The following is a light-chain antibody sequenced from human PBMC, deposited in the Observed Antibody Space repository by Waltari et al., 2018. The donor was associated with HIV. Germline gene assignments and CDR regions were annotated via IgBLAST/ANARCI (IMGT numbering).Light chain of an antibody. J-gene: IGKJ5*01. V-gene: IGKV3-20*01. CDR1: ESLGGSY. CDR3: QQYARPPRT. Sequence: EIVLTQSPGPLSLSPGERATLFCRARESLGGSYLGWHQQKPGQAPRLLIYGVSNRATGIPDRFSGSGSGTDFTLTISRLEPEDFAVYYCQQYARPPRTFGQGTRLEIK. CDR2: GVS.